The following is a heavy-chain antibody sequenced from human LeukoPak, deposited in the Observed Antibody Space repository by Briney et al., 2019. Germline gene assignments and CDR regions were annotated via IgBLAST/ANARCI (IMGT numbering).Heavy chain of an antibody. J-gene: IGHJ4*02. D-gene: IGHD6-13*01. V-gene: IGHV5-51*01. Sequence: GESLKISCKASGYSFTNTFIGWVRQMPGKALEWMGIIYPGDSDTRYSPSCQGQVTISADKSITTAYLQWSSLKASDTAMYYCARPIAAAGTDLGYWGQGTLVTVSS. CDR2: IYPGDSDT. CDR3: ARPIAAAGTDLGY. CDR1: GYSFTNTF.